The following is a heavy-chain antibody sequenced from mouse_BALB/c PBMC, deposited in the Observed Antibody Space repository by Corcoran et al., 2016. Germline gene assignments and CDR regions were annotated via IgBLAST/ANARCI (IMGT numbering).Heavy chain of an antibody. J-gene: IGHJ4*01. Sequence: QIQLVQSGPALKKPGAPVKISCKASGYTFTNYGMNWVKKAPGKGLKWMGWINTYTGEPTYADDFKGRFAFSLETSASTAYLQLNNLKNEDTATYFCAREPYAMDYWGQGTSVTVSS. CDR3: AREPYAMDY. V-gene: IGHV9-3-1*01. CDR2: INTYTGEP. CDR1: GYTFTNYG.